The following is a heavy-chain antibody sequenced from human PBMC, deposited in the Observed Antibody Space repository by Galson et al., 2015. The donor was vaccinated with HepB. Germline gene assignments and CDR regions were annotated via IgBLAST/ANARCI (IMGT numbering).Heavy chain of an antibody. J-gene: IGHJ4*02. D-gene: IGHD6-19*01. Sequence: SETLSLTCTVSGGSISSSSYYWGWIRQPPGKGLEWIGSIYYSGSTYYNPSLKSRVTISVDTSKNQFSLKLSSVTAADTAVYYCARLEDSSGWYVGYWGQGTLVTVSS. V-gene: IGHV4-39*01. CDR1: GGSISSSSYY. CDR2: IYYSGST. CDR3: ARLEDSSGWYVGY.